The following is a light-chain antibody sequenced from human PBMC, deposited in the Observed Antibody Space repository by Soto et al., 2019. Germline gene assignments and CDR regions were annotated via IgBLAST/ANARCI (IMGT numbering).Light chain of an antibody. CDR2: DAS. Sequence: EIVLTQSPGTLSLSPGERATLSCKASQSVSSYLAWYQQKPDQAPRLLIYDASTRATGISARFSGSGSGTDFTLTISSLEPEDFAVYYCQQRSNWPVTFGQGTKVDIK. CDR3: QQRSNWPVT. CDR1: QSVSSY. J-gene: IGKJ1*01. V-gene: IGKV3-11*01.